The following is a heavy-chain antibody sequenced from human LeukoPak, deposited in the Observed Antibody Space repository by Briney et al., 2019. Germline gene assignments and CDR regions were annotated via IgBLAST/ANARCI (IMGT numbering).Heavy chain of an antibody. Sequence: SVKVSCKASGGTFSSYAISWVRQAPGQGLEWMGGIIPIFGTANYAQKFQGRVTITTDESTSTAYMELSSLRSEDTAVYYCARGFRGIAALGAFDIWGQGTMVTVSS. J-gene: IGHJ3*02. CDR1: GGTFSSYA. CDR3: ARGFRGIAALGAFDI. V-gene: IGHV1-69*05. D-gene: IGHD6-13*01. CDR2: IIPIFGTA.